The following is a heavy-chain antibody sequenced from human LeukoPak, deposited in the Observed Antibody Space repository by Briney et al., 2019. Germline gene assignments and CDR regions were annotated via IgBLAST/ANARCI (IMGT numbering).Heavy chain of an antibody. J-gene: IGHJ6*03. CDR3: ARDTNGRHCNRTSCYAFYSMDV. Sequence: VGSLRLSCAASGLTFSSYSMNWVRQAPGKGLEWVSYISSSSTTRYYADSVKGRFTISRDNAKNSLYLQMNRLRAEDTAVYYCARDTNGRHCNRTSCYAFYSMDVWAKGTTVTVSS. D-gene: IGHD2-2*01. CDR2: ISSSSTTR. CDR1: GLTFSSYS. V-gene: IGHV3-48*04.